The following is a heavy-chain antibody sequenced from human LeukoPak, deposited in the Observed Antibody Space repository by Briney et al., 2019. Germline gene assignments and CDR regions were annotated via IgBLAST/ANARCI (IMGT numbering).Heavy chain of an antibody. J-gene: IGHJ4*02. D-gene: IGHD7-27*01. CDR2: IPYDGSNK. CDR1: GFTFTDYG. Sequence: GGSLRLSCAASGFTFTDYGMHWVRQAPGKGLEWVAVIPYDGSNKYYADSVKGRFTISRDNSKNTLYLQMNSLRVENTAVYYCARDLAWGAFDYWGQGTLVTVSS. V-gene: IGHV3-30*03. CDR3: ARDLAWGAFDY.